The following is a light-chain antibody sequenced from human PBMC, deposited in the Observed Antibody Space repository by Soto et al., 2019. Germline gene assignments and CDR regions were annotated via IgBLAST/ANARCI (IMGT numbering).Light chain of an antibody. J-gene: IGLJ1*01. CDR1: SSDVGGYNY. CDR2: EVS. V-gene: IGLV2-14*01. Sequence: QSVLTQPASVSGSPGQSITISCTGSSSDVGGYNYVSWYQQHPGKAPKLIIYEVSNRPSGVSNRFSGSKSGNTASLTISGLQAEDEADYYCSSYTTNSTPYVFGTGTKVTAL. CDR3: SSYTTNSTPYV.